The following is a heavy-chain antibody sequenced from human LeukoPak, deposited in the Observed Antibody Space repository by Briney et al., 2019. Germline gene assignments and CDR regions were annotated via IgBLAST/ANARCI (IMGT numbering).Heavy chain of an antibody. CDR3: ARRGNSSPHFD. V-gene: IGHV1-8*01. J-gene: IGHJ4*02. D-gene: IGHD6-13*01. CDR2: INPNGGNT. CDR1: GYTFTSYD. Sequence: ASVKVSCKASGYTFTSYDINWVRQATGQGLEWMGWINPNGGNTGYAQKFQGRVTMTRNTSISTAYMELTSLRSEDTAVYYCARRGNSSPHFDWGQGTLVTVSS.